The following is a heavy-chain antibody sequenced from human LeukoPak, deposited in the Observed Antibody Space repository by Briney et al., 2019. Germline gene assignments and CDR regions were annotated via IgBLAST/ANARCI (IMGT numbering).Heavy chain of an antibody. J-gene: IGHJ6*03. D-gene: IGHD1/OR15-1a*01. V-gene: IGHV1-2*02. CDR1: GYTFTGYY. CDR2: INPNSCGT. CDR3: ARARTAKSSYYMDV. Sequence: ASVKVSCKASGYTFTGYYMHWVRQAPGQGLEWMGWINPNSCGTNYAQKFQGRVTMTRDTSISTAYMELSRLRSDDTAVYYCARARTAKSSYYMDVWGKGTTVTVSS.